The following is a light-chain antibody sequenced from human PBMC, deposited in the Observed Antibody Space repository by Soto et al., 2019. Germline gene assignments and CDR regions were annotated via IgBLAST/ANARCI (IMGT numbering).Light chain of an antibody. J-gene: IGLJ1*01. Sequence: QSALTQPPSASGTPGQRVTLSCSGSSSNIGSNYVYWYQQLPGTAPKLLIYRNNQRPSGVPDRFSGSKSGTSASLAISGLRSEDEADSYCAAWDDSLSANYVFGTGTKVTVL. V-gene: IGLV1-47*01. CDR2: RNN. CDR1: SSNIGSNY. CDR3: AAWDDSLSANYV.